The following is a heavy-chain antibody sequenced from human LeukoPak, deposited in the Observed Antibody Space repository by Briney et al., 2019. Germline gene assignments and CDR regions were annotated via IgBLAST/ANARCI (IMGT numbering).Heavy chain of an antibody. J-gene: IGHJ4*02. V-gene: IGHV5-51*01. D-gene: IGHD2-15*01. CDR2: IYPGDSDT. Sequence: GKSLKISCKGSGYSFTSYWIGWVRQMPGKGLEWMGIIYPGDSDTRYSPSFQGQVTISADKSISTAYLQWSSLKASDNAMYYCATYCSGGSCFYPHFDYWGQGTLVTVSS. CDR1: GYSFTSYW. CDR3: ATYCSGGSCFYPHFDY.